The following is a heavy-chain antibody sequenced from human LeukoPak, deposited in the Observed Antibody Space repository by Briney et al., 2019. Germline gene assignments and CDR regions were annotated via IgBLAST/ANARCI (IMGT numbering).Heavy chain of an antibody. V-gene: IGHV3-30*18. Sequence: PGGSLRLSCAASGFTFSSYGMHWVRQAPGKGLEWVAVISHDGSNKYYADSVKGRFTISRDNSKNTLYLQMNSLRAEDTAVYYCAKDFVPYYDSSGYYYTTNDYWGQGTLVTVSS. D-gene: IGHD3-22*01. CDR3: AKDFVPYYDSSGYYYTTNDY. CDR1: GFTFSSYG. CDR2: ISHDGSNK. J-gene: IGHJ4*02.